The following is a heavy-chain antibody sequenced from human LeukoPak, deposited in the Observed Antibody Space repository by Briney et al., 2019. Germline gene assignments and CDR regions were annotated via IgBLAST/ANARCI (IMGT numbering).Heavy chain of an antibody. CDR3: ARQNHPMVYAKRYCSGGSCYPDY. CDR2: IYPGDFDT. Sequence: HGESLKISCKGSGYSFTSYWIGWVRQMPGKGLEWMGIIYPGDFDTRYSPSFQGQVTISADKSISTAYLQWSSLKASDTAMYYCARQNHPMVYAKRYCSGGSCYPDYWGQGTLVSLST. CDR1: GYSFTSYW. J-gene: IGHJ4*02. D-gene: IGHD2-15*01. V-gene: IGHV5-51*01.